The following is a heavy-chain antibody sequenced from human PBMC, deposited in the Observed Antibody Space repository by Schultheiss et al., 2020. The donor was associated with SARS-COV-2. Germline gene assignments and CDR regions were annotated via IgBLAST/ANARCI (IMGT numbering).Heavy chain of an antibody. Sequence: GGSLRLSCAASGFTFSSYAMSWVRQAPGKGLEWVSSISSSSSTIYYADSVKGRFTISRDNSKNTLYLQMNSLRAEDTAVYYCARDTTHYYDSSGYYSLYYGMDVWGQGTTVTVSS. J-gene: IGHJ6*02. CDR1: GFTFSSYA. D-gene: IGHD3-22*01. V-gene: IGHV3-48*01. CDR2: ISSSSSTI. CDR3: ARDTTHYYDSSGYYSLYYGMDV.